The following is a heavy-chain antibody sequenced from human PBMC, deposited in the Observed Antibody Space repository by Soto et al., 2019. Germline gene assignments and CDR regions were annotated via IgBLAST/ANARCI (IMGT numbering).Heavy chain of an antibody. CDR1: GLTFSSYG. CDR3: AKTGPGGLKNYLDY. V-gene: IGHV3-33*06. D-gene: IGHD3-16*01. Sequence: GGSLRLSCAASGLTFSSYGMHWFRPAPGKGLEWVAIIWNAGNNKYYADSLRGRFIISRDNSMNRLYLRMNSLGAQETAVYYCAKTGPGGLKNYLDYWGRGIMVTVSS. J-gene: IGHJ4*02. CDR2: IWNAGNNK.